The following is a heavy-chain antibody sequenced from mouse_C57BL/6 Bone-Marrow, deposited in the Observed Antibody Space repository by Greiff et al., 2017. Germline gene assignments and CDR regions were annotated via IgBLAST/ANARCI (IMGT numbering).Heavy chain of an antibody. D-gene: IGHD1-1*01. CDR2: INPNNGGT. V-gene: IGHV1-26*01. J-gene: IGHJ2*01. CDR3: ARETTVVAHFDY. CDR1: GYTFTDYY. Sequence: VQLQQSGPELVKPGASVKISCKASGYTFTDYYMNWVKQSHGKSLEWIGDINPNNGGTSYNQKFKGKAPLTVDKSSSTAYMERRSLTSEDSAVYYCARETTVVAHFDYWGQGTTLTVSS.